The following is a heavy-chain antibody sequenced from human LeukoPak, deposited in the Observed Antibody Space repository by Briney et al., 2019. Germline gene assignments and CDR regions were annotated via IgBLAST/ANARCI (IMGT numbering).Heavy chain of an antibody. J-gene: IGHJ4*02. CDR2: IKQDGSEK. D-gene: IGHD3-16*01. Sequence: PGGSLRLSCAASGFTFSSYWMSWVRQAPGKGLEWVANIKQDGSEKYYVDSVKGRFTISRDNAKNSLYLQMNSLGVDDTAVYYCARWRGGQSEFDSWGQGTLVTVSS. CDR1: GFTFSSYW. V-gene: IGHV3-7*01. CDR3: ARWRGGQSEFDS.